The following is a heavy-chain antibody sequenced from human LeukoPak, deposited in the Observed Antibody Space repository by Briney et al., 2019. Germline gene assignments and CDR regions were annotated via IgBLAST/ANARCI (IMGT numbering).Heavy chain of an antibody. V-gene: IGHV4-39*01. CDR2: IYYSGST. J-gene: IGHJ4*02. CDR1: GGFVSSSGYY. Sequence: PSETLSLTCSVSGGFVSSSGYYWAWIRQPPGKGPEWIGSIYYSGSTYYNSSLKSRVTITADMSKNQFSLMLTSVTAADTAVYYCARGASGWYGYYFDYWGQGTLVTVSS. D-gene: IGHD6-19*01. CDR3: ARGASGWYGYYFDY.